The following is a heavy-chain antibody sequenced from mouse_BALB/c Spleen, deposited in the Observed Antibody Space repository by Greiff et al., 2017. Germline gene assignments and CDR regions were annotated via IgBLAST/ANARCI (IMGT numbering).Heavy chain of an antibody. Sequence: EVKLMESGGDLVKPGGSLKLSCAASGFTFSSYGMSWVRQTPDKRLEWVATISSGGSYTYYPDSVKGRFTISRDNAKNTLYLQMSSLKSEDTAMYYCANYGSSYEFAYWGQGTLVTVSA. CDR1: GFTFSSYG. V-gene: IGHV5-6*01. D-gene: IGHD1-1*01. CDR3: ANYGSSYEFAY. J-gene: IGHJ3*01. CDR2: ISSGGSYT.